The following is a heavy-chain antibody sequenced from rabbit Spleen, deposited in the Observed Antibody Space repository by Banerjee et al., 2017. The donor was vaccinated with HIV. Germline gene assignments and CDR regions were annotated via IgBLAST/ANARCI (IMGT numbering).Heavy chain of an antibody. V-gene: IGHV1S43*01. J-gene: IGHJ4*01. CDR3: AREGGIVVAGAFNL. CDR2: IVNGDGST. Sequence: QQQLEESGGGLVKPGGTLTLTCKASGIDFSSYYYMCWVRQAPGKGPEWIACIVNGDGSTYYASWVNGRFTISRSTSLNTVTLQMTSLTAADTATYFCAREGGIVVAGAFNLWGPGTLVTVS. CDR1: GIDFSSYYY. D-gene: IGHD4-1*01.